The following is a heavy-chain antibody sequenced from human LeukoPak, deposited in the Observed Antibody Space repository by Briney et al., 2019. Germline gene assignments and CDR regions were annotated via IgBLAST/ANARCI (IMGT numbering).Heavy chain of an antibody. V-gene: IGHV4-39*07. CDR2: IYYSGST. D-gene: IGHD3-22*01. CDR3: AKGLITMIVVVRGWFDP. J-gene: IGHJ5*02. Sequence: SETLSLTCTVSGGSISSSSYYWGWIRQPPGKGLEWIGSIYYSGSTYYKPSLKSRVTISVDTSKNQFSLKLSSVTAADTAVYYCAKGLITMIVVVRGWFDPWGQGTLVTVSS. CDR1: GGSISSSSYY.